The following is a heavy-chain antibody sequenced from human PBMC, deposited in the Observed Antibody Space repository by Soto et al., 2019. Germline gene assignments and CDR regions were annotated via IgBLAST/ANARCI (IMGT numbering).Heavy chain of an antibody. V-gene: IGHV3-48*02. CDR2: INRRGVT. J-gene: IGHJ4*02. CDR1: GFDFSSHD. Sequence: GGSLRLSCVDSGFDFSSHDMNLVRQSPGKGLEWIAYINRRGVTHYADSVEGRFNISRDNAQNSLFLQMLSLRDEDTAVYYCARDATEIHSYYIDFCGQGALATASS. D-gene: IGHD3-16*01. CDR3: ARDATEIHSYYIDF.